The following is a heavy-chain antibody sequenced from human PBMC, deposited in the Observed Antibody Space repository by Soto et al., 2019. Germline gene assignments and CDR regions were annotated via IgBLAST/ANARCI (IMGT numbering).Heavy chain of an antibody. CDR3: ARGSAGGYCSSTSCYEPIFDY. V-gene: IGHV1-69*13. D-gene: IGHD2-2*01. CDR1: GGTFSSYA. Sequence: SVKVSCKASGGTFSSYAISWVRQAPGQGLEWMGGIIPIFGTANYAQKFQGRVTITADESTSTAYMELSSLRSEDTAVYYRARGSAGGYCSSTSCYEPIFDYWGQGTLVTVSS. J-gene: IGHJ4*02. CDR2: IIPIFGTA.